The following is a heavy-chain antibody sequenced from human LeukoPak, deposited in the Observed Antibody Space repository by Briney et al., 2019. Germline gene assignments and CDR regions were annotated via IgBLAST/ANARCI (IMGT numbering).Heavy chain of an antibody. CDR3: ARPMVRSLCYYGMDV. D-gene: IGHD3-10*01. V-gene: IGHV1-18*04. CDR1: GYTFTSYG. Sequence: ASVKVSCKASGYTFTSYGISWVRQAPGQGLEWMGWISAYNGNTNYAQKLQGRVTMTTDTSTSTAYMELRSLRSDDTAVYYCARPMVRSLCYYGMDVWGKGTTVTVSS. CDR2: ISAYNGNT. J-gene: IGHJ6*04.